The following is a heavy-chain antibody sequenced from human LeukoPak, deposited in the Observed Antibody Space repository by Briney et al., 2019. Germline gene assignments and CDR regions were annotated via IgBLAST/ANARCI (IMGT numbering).Heavy chain of an antibody. J-gene: IGHJ4*02. CDR3: AKYGGSGWVIDY. Sequence: SETLSLTCTVSGASISSNYWTWIRQPPGKGLEYIGYIYYTGGTNYNPSLKSRVTISVDTSKNQFSLKLSSVTAADMAVYFCAKYGGSGWVIDYWGQGTLVTVSS. D-gene: IGHD6-19*01. CDR1: GASISSNY. CDR2: IYYTGGT. V-gene: IGHV4-59*08.